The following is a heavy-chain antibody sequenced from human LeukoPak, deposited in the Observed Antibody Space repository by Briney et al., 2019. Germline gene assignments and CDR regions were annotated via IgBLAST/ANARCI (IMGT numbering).Heavy chain of an antibody. CDR3: SRAYDILTGPFDY. J-gene: IGHJ4*02. D-gene: IGHD3-9*01. V-gene: IGHV1-18*01. Sequence: ASVKVSCKASGYTFTSYGISWVRQAPGQGLEWMGWISAYNGNTNYAQKLQGRVTMTTDTSTSAAYVELRSLRSDDTAVYYCSRAYDILTGPFDYWGQGTPVTGSS. CDR2: ISAYNGNT. CDR1: GYTFTSYG.